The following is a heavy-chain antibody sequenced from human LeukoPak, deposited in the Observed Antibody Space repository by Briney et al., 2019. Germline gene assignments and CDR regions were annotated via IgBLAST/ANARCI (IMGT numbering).Heavy chain of an antibody. D-gene: IGHD5-18*01. V-gene: IGHV1-69*04. CDR1: GGTFSSYA. Sequence: SVKVSCKASGGTFSSYAISWVRQAPGQGLECMGRIIPILGIANYAQKFQGRVTITADKSTSTAYMELSSLRSEDTAVYYCARYEIQDPAYFDYWGQGTLVTVSS. J-gene: IGHJ4*02. CDR3: ARYEIQDPAYFDY. CDR2: IIPILGIA.